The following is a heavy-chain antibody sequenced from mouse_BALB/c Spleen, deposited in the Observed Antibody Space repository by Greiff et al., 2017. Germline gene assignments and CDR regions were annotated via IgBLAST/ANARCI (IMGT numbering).Heavy chain of an antibody. V-gene: IGHV1-54*03. CDR3: ARGYGNHWYFDV. CDR1: GYAFTNYL. D-gene: IGHD2-10*02. CDR2: INPGSGGT. Sequence: QVQLQQSGAELVRPGTSVKVSCKASGYAFTNYLIEWVKQRPGQGLEWIGVINPGSGGTNYNEKFKGKATLTADKSSSTAYMQLSSLTSDDSAVYFCARGYGNHWYFDVWGAGTTVTVSS. J-gene: IGHJ1*01.